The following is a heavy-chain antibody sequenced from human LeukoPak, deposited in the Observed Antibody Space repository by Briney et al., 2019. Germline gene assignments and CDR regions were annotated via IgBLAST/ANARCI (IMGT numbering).Heavy chain of an antibody. CDR2: INPSGGSA. CDR3: ARDQSLPKDYYYDSTSDAFDI. Sequence: ASVKVSCKAFGYAFTTYYIHWVRQAPGQGLDWMGIINPSGGSATYAQKFQGRVTMTRDTSTSTVYMELSSLRSEDTAVYYCARDQSLPKDYYYDSTSDAFDIWGQGTMVTVSS. CDR1: GYAFTTYY. D-gene: IGHD3-22*01. V-gene: IGHV1-46*01. J-gene: IGHJ3*02.